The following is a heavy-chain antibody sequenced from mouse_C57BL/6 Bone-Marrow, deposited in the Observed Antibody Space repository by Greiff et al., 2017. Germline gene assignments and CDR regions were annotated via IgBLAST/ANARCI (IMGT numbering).Heavy chain of an antibody. Sequence: VQLQQPGAELVRPGTSVKLSCKASGYTFTSYWMHWVKQRPGQGLEWIGVIDPSDSYTNYNQKFKGKATLTVDTSSSTAYMQLSSLTSEDSAVYYCAREGSSEDWYFDVWGTGTTVTVSS. D-gene: IGHD1-1*01. J-gene: IGHJ1*03. V-gene: IGHV1-59*01. CDR3: AREGSSEDWYFDV. CDR1: GYTFTSYW. CDR2: IDPSDSYT.